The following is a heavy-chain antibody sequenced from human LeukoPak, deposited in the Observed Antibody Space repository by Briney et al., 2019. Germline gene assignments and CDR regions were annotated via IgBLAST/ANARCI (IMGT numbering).Heavy chain of an antibody. V-gene: IGHV4-34*01. CDR1: GGSFSGYY. CDR3: ARGRVGAV. D-gene: IGHD1-26*01. CDR2: INHSGST. J-gene: IGHJ4*02. Sequence: PSETLSLTCAVYGGSFSGYYWSWIRQPPRKGLEWIGEINHSGSTNYNPSLKSRVTISVDTSKNQSSLKLSSVTAADTAVYYCARGRVGAVWGQGTLVTVSS.